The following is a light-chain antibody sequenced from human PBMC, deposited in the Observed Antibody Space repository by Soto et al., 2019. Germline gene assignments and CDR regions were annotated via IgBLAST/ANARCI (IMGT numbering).Light chain of an antibody. CDR1: QSIRSW. V-gene: IGKV1-5*01. Sequence: DIQMTQFPSTLSASVGDRVTITCRASQSIRSWLAWYQQKPGKAPNLLIYDGSSLQSGVPSGFSGSGSGTEFTLTINSLQPDDFATYYCQQYSAYPYTFGQGTKVETK. J-gene: IGKJ2*01. CDR3: QQYSAYPYT. CDR2: DGS.